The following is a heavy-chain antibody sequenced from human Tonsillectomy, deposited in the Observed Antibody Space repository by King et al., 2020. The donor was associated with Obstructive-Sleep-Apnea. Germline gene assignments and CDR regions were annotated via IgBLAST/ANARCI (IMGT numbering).Heavy chain of an antibody. J-gene: IGHJ5*02. CDR1: GGSISSGGYY. V-gene: IGHV4-31*03. Sequence: VQLQESGPGLVKPSQNLSLTCTVSGGSISSGGYYWSWIRQHPGQGLEWIGYIYYSGCTYYNPSLKSRVTISVDTSKNQFSLKLSSVTAADTAVYYCARESSSWLGGWFDPWGQGTLVTVSS. D-gene: IGHD6-13*01. CDR2: IYYSGCT. CDR3: ARESSSWLGGWFDP.